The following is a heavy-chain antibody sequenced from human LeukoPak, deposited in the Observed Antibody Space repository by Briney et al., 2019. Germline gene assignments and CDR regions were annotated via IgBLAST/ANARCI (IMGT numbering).Heavy chain of an antibody. D-gene: IGHD3-22*01. J-gene: IGHJ4*02. CDR2: IYYSGST. Sequence: PSETLSLTCTVSGGSVSSGSYYWSWIRQPPGKGLEWIGYIYYSGSTNYNPSLKSRVTISVDTSKNQFALKLSSVTAADTAVYYCARVWDKTKGAYYYAYWGQGNMVTVSS. V-gene: IGHV4-61*01. CDR1: GGSVSSGSYY. CDR3: ARVWDKTKGAYYYAY.